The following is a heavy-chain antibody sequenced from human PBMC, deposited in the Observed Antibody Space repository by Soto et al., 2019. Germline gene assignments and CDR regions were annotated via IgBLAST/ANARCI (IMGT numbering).Heavy chain of an antibody. J-gene: IGHJ6*03. CDR3: ARGIVVVVAARTSPYYYYMDV. CDR1: GGSFSGYY. V-gene: IGHV4-34*01. D-gene: IGHD2-15*01. CDR2: INHSGST. Sequence: PSETLSLTCAVYGGSFSGYYWSWIRQPPGKGLEWIGEINHSGSTNYNPSLKSRVTISVDTSKNQFSLKLSSVTAADTAVYYCARGIVVVVAARTSPYYYYMDVWGKGTTVTVSS.